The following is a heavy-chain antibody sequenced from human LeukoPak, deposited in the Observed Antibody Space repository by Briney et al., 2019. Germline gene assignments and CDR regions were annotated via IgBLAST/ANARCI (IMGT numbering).Heavy chain of an antibody. Sequence: PGGSLRLSCAASGFTFSSYAMSWVRQAPGKGLEWVSAISGSGGSTYYADSVKGRFTISRDNSKNTLYLQMNSLRAEDTAVYYSFVVVPAANWFDPWGQGTLVTVSS. CDR1: GFTFSSYA. CDR2: ISGSGGST. J-gene: IGHJ5*02. V-gene: IGHV3-23*01. CDR3: FVVVPAANWFDP. D-gene: IGHD2-2*01.